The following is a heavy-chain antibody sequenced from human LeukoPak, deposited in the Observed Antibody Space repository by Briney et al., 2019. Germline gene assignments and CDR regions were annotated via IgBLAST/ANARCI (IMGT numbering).Heavy chain of an antibody. Sequence: SVKVSCKASGGTFSSYAISWVRQAPGQGLEWMGGIIPIFGTANYAQKFQGRVTITADESTSTAYMELSSLRSEDTSVYYCARGGAVAGNVLDYWGQGTLVTVSS. V-gene: IGHV1-69*13. J-gene: IGHJ4*02. CDR1: GGTFSSYA. D-gene: IGHD6-19*01. CDR3: ARGGAVAGNVLDY. CDR2: IIPIFGTA.